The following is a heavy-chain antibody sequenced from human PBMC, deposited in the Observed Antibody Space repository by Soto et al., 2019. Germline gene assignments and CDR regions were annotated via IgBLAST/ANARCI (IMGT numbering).Heavy chain of an antibody. CDR3: ARSPTVVPGPDY. D-gene: IGHD2-15*01. Sequence: VQLVESGGGLVQPGGSLRLSCAASGFTVSSYAMHWVRQAPGKGLEWVALISYDGSNLSYAGSVKGRFTISRDNSENTLYLQMNSLRAEDTAVYYCARSPTVVPGPDYWGQGTLVTVSS. CDR1: GFTVSSYA. CDR2: ISYDGSNL. V-gene: IGHV3-30-3*01. J-gene: IGHJ4*02.